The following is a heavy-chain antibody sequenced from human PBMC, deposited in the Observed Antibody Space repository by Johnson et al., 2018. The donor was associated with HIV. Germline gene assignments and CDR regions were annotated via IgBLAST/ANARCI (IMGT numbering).Heavy chain of an antibody. CDR2: INWNGGST. D-gene: IGHD1-26*01. CDR1: GFTFSSFC. Sequence: VQLVESGGGVVQPGRSLRLSCAASGFTFSSFCLHWVRQAPGKGLEWVSSINWNGGSTYYADSVKGRFTISRDNSKNTLYLQMNSLRAEDTAVYYCARAGARAFDIWGQGTMVTVSS. V-gene: IGHV3-NL1*01. J-gene: IGHJ3*02. CDR3: ARAGARAFDI.